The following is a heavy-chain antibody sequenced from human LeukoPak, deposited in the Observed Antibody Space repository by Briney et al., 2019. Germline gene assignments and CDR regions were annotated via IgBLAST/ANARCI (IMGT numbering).Heavy chain of an antibody. CDR1: GGTFSSYA. J-gene: IGHJ3*02. D-gene: IGHD7-27*01. CDR2: IIPIFGTA. CDR3: ARKTGDYDAFDI. V-gene: IGHV1-69*13. Sequence: ASVKVSCKASGGTFSSYAISWVPQAPGQGLEWMGGIIPIFGTANYAQKLQGRVTITADESTSTAYMELSSLRSEDTAVYYCARKTGDYDAFDIWGQGTMVTVSS.